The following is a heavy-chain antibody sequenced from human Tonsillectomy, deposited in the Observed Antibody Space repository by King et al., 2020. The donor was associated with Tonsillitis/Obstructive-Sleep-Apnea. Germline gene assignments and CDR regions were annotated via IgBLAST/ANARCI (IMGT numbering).Heavy chain of an antibody. J-gene: IGHJ6*03. CDR1: GGSFSGYY. D-gene: IGHD2-8*01. V-gene: IGHV4-34*01. CDR2: INHSGST. Sequence: VQLQQWGAGLLKPSETLSLTCAVYGGSFSGYYWSWIRQPPGKGLEWIGEINHSGSTNYKPSLKSRVTISVDTSKNQFSLRLTSVTAADTAVYYCARRVNGYYMDVWGKGTTVTVSS. CDR3: ARRVNGYYMDV.